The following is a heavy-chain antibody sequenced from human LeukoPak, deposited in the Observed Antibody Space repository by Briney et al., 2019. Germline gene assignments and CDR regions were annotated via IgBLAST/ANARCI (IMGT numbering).Heavy chain of an antibody. CDR1: GFTFSTYA. Sequence: GGSLTLSCAASGFTFSTYAMSWVRQAPGKGLDWVSSISDRGTVTYYADSVKGRFTSSRDNSKNTLYLQMNSLRAEDTAVYYCARIGIASQTDHWGQGTLVTVSS. CDR3: ARIGIASQTDH. J-gene: IGHJ5*02. D-gene: IGHD6-6*01. V-gene: IGHV3-23*01. CDR2: ISDRGTVT.